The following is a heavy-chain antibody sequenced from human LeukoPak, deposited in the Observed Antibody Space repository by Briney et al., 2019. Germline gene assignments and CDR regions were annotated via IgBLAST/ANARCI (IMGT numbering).Heavy chain of an antibody. J-gene: IGHJ4*02. CDR2: ISSSSCTI. CDR1: GFTFSSYS. V-gene: IGHV3-48*01. D-gene: IGHD4-17*01. CDR3: ARERYGDLDY. Sequence: GGSLRLSCAASGFTFSSYSMNWVRQAPGKGLEWVSYISSSSCTIYYADSVKVRFTISRDNAKNSLYLQMNSLRAEDTAVYYCARERYGDLDYWGQGTLVTVSS.